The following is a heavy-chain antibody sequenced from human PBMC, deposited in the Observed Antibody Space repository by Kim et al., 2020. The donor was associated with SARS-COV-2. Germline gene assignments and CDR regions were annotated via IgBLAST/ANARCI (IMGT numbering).Heavy chain of an antibody. J-gene: IGHJ4*02. Sequence: GGSLRLSCAASGFTFSNYAMSWVRQAPGKGLEWVSGINAGGAKTYYADSVKGRFTISRDNSKNTLYLQMNTLRAEDTAIYYCANTGGGIGGYLSPYFFDYWGLGTLVTVSS. CDR3: ANTGGGIGGYLSPYFFDY. V-gene: IGHV3-23*01. D-gene: IGHD3-22*01. CDR1: GFTFSNYA. CDR2: INAGGAKT.